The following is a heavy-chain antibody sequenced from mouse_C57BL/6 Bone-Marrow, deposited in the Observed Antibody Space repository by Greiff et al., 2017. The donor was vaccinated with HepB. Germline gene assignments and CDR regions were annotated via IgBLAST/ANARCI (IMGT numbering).Heavy chain of an antibody. Sequence: QVQLQQSGAELMKPGASVKLSCKATGYTFTGYWIEWVKQRPGHGLAWIGEILPGSGSTNYNEKFKGKATFTADTSSNTAYMQLSSLTTEDSAIYYCARSAVVATLEYYFDYWGQGTTLTVSS. D-gene: IGHD1-1*01. CDR3: ARSAVVATLEYYFDY. J-gene: IGHJ2*01. CDR1: GYTFTGYW. V-gene: IGHV1-9*01. CDR2: ILPGSGST.